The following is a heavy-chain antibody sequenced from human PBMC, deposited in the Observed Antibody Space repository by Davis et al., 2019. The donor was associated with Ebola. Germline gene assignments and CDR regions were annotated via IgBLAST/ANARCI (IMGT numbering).Heavy chain of an antibody. CDR2: IYPGDSDT. Sequence: GESLKISCKGSGYSFTSYWIGWVRQMPGKGLEWMGIIYPGDSDTRYSPSFQGQVTISADKSLSTAYLQWSSLKASDTAMYYCARLGYYGSGSYLGYGMDVWGQGTTVTVSS. CDR3: ARLGYYGSGSYLGYGMDV. J-gene: IGHJ6*02. D-gene: IGHD3-10*01. V-gene: IGHV5-51*01. CDR1: GYSFTSYW.